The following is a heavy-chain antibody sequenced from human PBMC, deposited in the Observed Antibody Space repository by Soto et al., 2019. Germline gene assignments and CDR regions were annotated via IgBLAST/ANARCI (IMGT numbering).Heavy chain of an antibody. V-gene: IGHV4-34*01. D-gene: IGHD3-3*01. CDR2: INHSGST. CDR1: GVSFSGYD. J-gene: IGHJ6*03. Sequence: PPETLTLTCADYGVSFSGYDWSWLRQPTGKGLEWIGEINHSGSTNYNPSLKSRVTISVDTSKNQFSLKLSSVTAADTAVYYCARGPPLLRFLEWSPMDVWGKGTTVTVSS. CDR3: ARGPPLLRFLEWSPMDV.